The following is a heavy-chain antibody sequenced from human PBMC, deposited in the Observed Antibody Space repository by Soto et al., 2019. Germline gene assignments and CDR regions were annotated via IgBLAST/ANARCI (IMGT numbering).Heavy chain of an antibody. Sequence: EVQLVESGGGLVQPGGSLRLSCAASGFTFSGSWMHWVRQAPGKGLVWVSRINGDGGGTSYADFVKGRFTISRDDAKNTLFLQMNGLGAEDTAVYYCARGIFGSGTANDSWGQGTLVTVSS. J-gene: IGHJ4*02. D-gene: IGHD3-10*01. CDR3: ARGIFGSGTANDS. V-gene: IGHV3-74*01. CDR2: INGDGGGT. CDR1: GFTFSGSW.